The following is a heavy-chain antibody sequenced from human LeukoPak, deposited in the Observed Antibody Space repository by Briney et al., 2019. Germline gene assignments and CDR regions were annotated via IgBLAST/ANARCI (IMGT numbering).Heavy chain of an antibody. CDR2: IKAKTDGGVA. CDR3: TTDIRSTSPFDY. Sequence: GGSLRLSCAASGFTFSNTWMSWVRQAPGKGLEWVGRIKAKTDGGVADYAAPVKGRFTISRDDSRDTLYLQMNSLKTEDTAVYFCTTDIRSTSPFDYWGQGTLVTVSS. CDR1: GFTFSNTW. V-gene: IGHV3-15*01. J-gene: IGHJ4*02. D-gene: IGHD2-2*01.